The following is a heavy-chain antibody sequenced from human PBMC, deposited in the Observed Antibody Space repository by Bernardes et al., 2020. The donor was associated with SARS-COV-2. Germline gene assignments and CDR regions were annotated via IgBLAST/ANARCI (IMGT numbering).Heavy chain of an antibody. CDR2: ISGSGGST. Sequence: GGSLRLSCAASGFTFSSYAMSWVRQAPGKGLEWVSAISGSGGSTYYADSVKGRFTISRDNSKNTLYLQMNSLRAEDTAVYYCAKRVLGYSGYGYYGMDVWGQGTTVTVSS. CDR3: AKRVLGYSGYGYYGMDV. J-gene: IGHJ6*02. V-gene: IGHV3-23*01. CDR1: GFTFSSYA. D-gene: IGHD5-12*01.